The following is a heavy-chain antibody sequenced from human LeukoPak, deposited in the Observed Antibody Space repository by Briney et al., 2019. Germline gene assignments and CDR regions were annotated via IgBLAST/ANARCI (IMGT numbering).Heavy chain of an antibody. CDR1: GGSIISSSYY. CDR2: IYYSGST. D-gene: IGHD3-22*01. V-gene: IGHV4-39*01. J-gene: IGHJ3*02. Sequence: PSETLSLTCTVSGGSIISSSYYWGWIRQPPGKGLEWIGSIYYSGSTYYNPSLKSRVTISVDTSKNQFSLKLSSVTAADTAVYYCAEGGYYYDSSGSRGDAFDIWGQGTMVTVSS. CDR3: AEGGYYYDSSGSRGDAFDI.